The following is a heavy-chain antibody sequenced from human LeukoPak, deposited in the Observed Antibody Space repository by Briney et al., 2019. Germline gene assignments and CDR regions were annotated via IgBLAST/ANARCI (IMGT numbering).Heavy chain of an antibody. CDR1: GDSISTSNSY. CDR2: INHSGST. J-gene: IGHJ4*02. V-gene: IGHV4-39*07. CDR3: ARRGRWLQPPGY. D-gene: IGHD5-24*01. Sequence: SETLSLTCTVSGDSISTSNSYWGWIRQPPGKGLEWIGEINHSGSTNYNPSLKSRVTISVDTSKNQFSLKLSSVTAADTAVYYCARRGRWLQPPGYWGQGTLVTVSS.